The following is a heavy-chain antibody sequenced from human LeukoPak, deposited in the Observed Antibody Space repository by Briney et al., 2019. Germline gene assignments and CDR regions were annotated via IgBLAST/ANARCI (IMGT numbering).Heavy chain of an antibody. CDR1: GYTFTGYY. Sequence: GASVTVSCKACGYTFTGYYMHWVRQAPGQGLEWMGWINPNSGGTNYAQKFQGRVTMTRDTSISTAYMELSRLRSDDTAVYYCARVLWFGSQLRFDPWGQGTLVAVSS. J-gene: IGHJ5*02. CDR3: ARVLWFGSQLRFDP. D-gene: IGHD3-10*01. V-gene: IGHV1-2*02. CDR2: INPNSGGT.